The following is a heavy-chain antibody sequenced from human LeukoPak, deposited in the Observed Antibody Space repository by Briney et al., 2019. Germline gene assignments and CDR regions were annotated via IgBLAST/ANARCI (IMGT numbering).Heavy chain of an antibody. J-gene: IGHJ3*02. CDR3: AKDAGRWFGDNDAFDI. Sequence: PGGSLRLSRAASGFTFSSYAMSWVRQAPGMGLEWVSAISGSGGSTYYADSVKGRFTISRDNSKNTLYLQMNSLRAEDTAVYYCAKDAGRWFGDNDAFDIWGQGTMVTVSS. CDR2: ISGSGGST. V-gene: IGHV3-23*01. CDR1: GFTFSSYA. D-gene: IGHD3-10*01.